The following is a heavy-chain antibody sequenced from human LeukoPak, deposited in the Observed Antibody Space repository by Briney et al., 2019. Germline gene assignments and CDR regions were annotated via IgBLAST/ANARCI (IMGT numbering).Heavy chain of an antibody. CDR3: AREHDYGDPSYYDYAMHV. J-gene: IGHJ6*02. Sequence: PAGSLTLSCAASGCTVSSTYMSWVRQAPGKGLEWVSVIYSGGSTYYADSVKGRFIISRDNSKNTLYLQMNSLRAEDTAVYYCAREHDYGDPSYYDYAMHVWGQGTTVTVSS. V-gene: IGHV3-66*01. CDR1: GCTVSSTY. D-gene: IGHD4-17*01. CDR2: IYSGGST.